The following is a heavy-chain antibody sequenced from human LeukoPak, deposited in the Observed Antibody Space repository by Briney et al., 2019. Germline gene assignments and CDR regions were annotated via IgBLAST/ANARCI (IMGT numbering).Heavy chain of an antibody. Sequence: PGRSLRLSCAASRFTFSSSGMHWVRQAPGKGVDWGTVISYDGSYKYYAESVKGRFTISRDNSKKTLYLQMNSLRAEDTAVYYCAKDHGSGSYHDPNWFDPWGQGTLSPSPQ. D-gene: IGHD3-10*01. J-gene: IGHJ5*02. CDR3: AKDHGSGSYHDPNWFDP. V-gene: IGHV3-30*18. CDR1: RFTFSSSG. CDR2: ISYDGSYK.